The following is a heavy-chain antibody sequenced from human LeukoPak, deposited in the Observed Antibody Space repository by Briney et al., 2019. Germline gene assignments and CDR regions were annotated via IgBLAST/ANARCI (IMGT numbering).Heavy chain of an antibody. CDR3: ARERITMIVVATYYYYGMDV. Sequence: PSETLSLTCTVSGGSISSSSYYWGWIRQPPGKGLEWIGSIYYSGSTCYNPSLKSRVTISVDTSKNQFSLKLSSVTAADTAVYYCARERITMIVVATYYYYGMDVWGQGTTVTVSS. V-gene: IGHV4-39*02. D-gene: IGHD3-22*01. CDR2: IYYSGST. CDR1: GGSISSSSYY. J-gene: IGHJ6*02.